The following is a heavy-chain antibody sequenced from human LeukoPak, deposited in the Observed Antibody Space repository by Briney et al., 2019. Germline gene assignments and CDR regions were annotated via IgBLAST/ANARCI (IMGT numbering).Heavy chain of an antibody. J-gene: IGHJ4*02. V-gene: IGHV3-11*01. D-gene: IGHD5-18*01. CDR2: ISSSGSTI. CDR3: AKDPDTAMVTFNYFDY. CDR1: GFTFSDYY. Sequence: PGGSLRLSCAASGFTFSDYYMSWIRQAPGKGLEWVSYISSSGSTIYYADSVKGRFTISRDNAKNSLYLQMNSLRAEDTAVYYCAKDPDTAMVTFNYFDYWGQGTLVTVSS.